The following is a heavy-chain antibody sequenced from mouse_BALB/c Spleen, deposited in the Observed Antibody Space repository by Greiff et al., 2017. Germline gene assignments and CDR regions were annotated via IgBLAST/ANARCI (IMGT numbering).Heavy chain of an antibody. V-gene: IGHV5-6-5*01. CDR2: ISSGGST. CDR1: GFTFSSYA. Sequence: EVQRVESGGGLVKPGGSLKLSCAASGFTFSSYAMSWVRQTPEKRLEWVASISSGGSTYYPDSVKGRFTIARDNARNILYLQMSSLRSEDTAMYYSAGVYGAWFACWGQGTLVTGSA. CDR3: AGVYGAWFAC. D-gene: IGHD1-1*02. J-gene: IGHJ3*01.